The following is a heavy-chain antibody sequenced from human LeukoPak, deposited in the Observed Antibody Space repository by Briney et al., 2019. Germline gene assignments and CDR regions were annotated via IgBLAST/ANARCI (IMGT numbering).Heavy chain of an antibody. CDR3: ARDGGYSSHDY. CDR1: GDSISSYY. D-gene: IGHD6-19*01. J-gene: IGHJ4*02. Sequence: SETLSLTCTVSGDSISSYYWSRIRQPAGKGLEWIGRISTSGSTNYNPSLKSRVTMSVDTSKSQFSLKLSSVTAADTAVYYCARDGGYSSHDYWGQGALVTVSS. V-gene: IGHV4-4*07. CDR2: ISTSGST.